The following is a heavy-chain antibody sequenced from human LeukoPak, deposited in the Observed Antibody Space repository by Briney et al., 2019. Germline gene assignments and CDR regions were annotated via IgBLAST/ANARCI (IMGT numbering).Heavy chain of an antibody. V-gene: IGHV1-2*02. D-gene: IGHD3-3*01. CDR3: ASGGLGALQACDL. CDR1: GYTPTVYY. CDR2: INPNSGGR. J-gene: IGHJ3*01. Sequence: ASVSVSSTASGYTPTVYYMQSVCQAPGQGLEWMGWINPNSGGRNYSQKFPGGATIPRDTAISTPYMERSRLRSADTAVYCCASGGLGALQACDLWGEGTIVTVSS.